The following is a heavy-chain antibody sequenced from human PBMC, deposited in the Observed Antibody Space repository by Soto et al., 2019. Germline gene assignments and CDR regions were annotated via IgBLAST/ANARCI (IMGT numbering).Heavy chain of an antibody. D-gene: IGHD3-16*01. CDR2: IFHDGTA. J-gene: IGHJ4*02. CDR1: GVSISSGNW. Sequence: KTSETLSLTCAVSGVSISSGNWWTWVRQSPRKGLEYIGEIFHDGTANYYSTFGRRVAMSVDKSKNQFSLRLTSVTAADTAIYYCARLVYDTRLNYLYFDFWGQGALVTVSS. CDR3: ARLVYDTRLNYLYFDF. V-gene: IGHV4-4*02.